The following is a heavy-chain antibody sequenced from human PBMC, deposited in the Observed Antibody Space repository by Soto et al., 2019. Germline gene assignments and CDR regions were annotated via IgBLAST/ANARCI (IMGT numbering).Heavy chain of an antibody. CDR1: GGSSIDYV. CDR2: INHTGST. D-gene: IGHD3-3*01. CDR3: ARGREIFGAVTPLEY. Sequence: LEILSLTWSVSGGSSIDYVWRWIRQPPGKGLEWIGEINHTGSTKYNPSLKSRVTISLDTSRNQFSLSLRSVTAADTAVYYCARGREIFGAVTPLEYWGQGTHVTVTS. J-gene: IGHJ1*01. V-gene: IGHV4-34*01.